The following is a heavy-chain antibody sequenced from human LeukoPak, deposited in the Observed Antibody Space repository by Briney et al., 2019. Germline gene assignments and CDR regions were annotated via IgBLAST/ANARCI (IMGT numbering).Heavy chain of an antibody. CDR2: ISYDGSNK. D-gene: IGHD3-22*01. V-gene: IGHV3-33*05. J-gene: IGHJ3*02. CDR1: GFTFRSYG. CDR3: VRDHHRRLYDSQARDTFDI. Sequence: PGGSLRLSCAGSGFTFRSYGMHWVRQAPGKGLEWVAIISYDGSNKYSADSVKGRFTISRDNAKNSLYLQVNSLRAEDTAVYYCVRDHHRRLYDSQARDTFDIWGQGTMVTVSS.